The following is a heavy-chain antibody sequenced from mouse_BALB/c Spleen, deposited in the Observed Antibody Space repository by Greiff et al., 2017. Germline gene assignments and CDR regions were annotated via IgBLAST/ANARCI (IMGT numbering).Heavy chain of an antibody. J-gene: IGHJ4*01. CDR1: GYTFTDYA. CDR2: ISTYYGDA. CDR3: ARGNYFYYAMDY. V-gene: IGHV1S137*01. D-gene: IGHD2-1*01. Sequence: QVQLQQSGAELVRPGVSVTISCKGSGYTFTDYAMHWVKQSHAKSLEWIGVISTYYGDASYNQKFKGKATMTVDKSSSTAYMELARLTSEDSAIYYCARGNYFYYAMDYWGQGTSVTVSS.